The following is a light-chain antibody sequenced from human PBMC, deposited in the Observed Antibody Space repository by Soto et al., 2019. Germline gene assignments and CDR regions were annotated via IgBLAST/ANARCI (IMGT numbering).Light chain of an antibody. V-gene: IGLV2-14*01. Sequence: QSALTQPASVSVSPGQSITISCTGTSSDVGAYNYVSWYQQLPGNAPRLMIYEVTNRPSGVPNRFSGSKSGNTASLTISGLQAEDEADYYCSSKTSSSTPYVFGTGTKVTV. CDR1: SSDVGAYNY. CDR3: SSKTSSSTPYV. CDR2: EVT. J-gene: IGLJ1*01.